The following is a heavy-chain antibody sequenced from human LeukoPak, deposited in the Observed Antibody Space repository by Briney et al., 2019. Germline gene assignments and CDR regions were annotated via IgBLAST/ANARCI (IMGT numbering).Heavy chain of an antibody. CDR1: GFTFSSYS. CDR3: ARGSWSGGSSYLSNWFDP. D-gene: IGHD2-15*01. V-gene: IGHV4-34*01. CDR2: INHSGST. Sequence: GSLRLACAASGFTFSSYSMNWVRQAPGKGLEWIGEINHSGSTNYNPSLKSRVTISVDTSKNQFSLKLSSVTAADTAVYYCARGSWSGGSSYLSNWFDPWGQGTLVAVSS. J-gene: IGHJ5*02.